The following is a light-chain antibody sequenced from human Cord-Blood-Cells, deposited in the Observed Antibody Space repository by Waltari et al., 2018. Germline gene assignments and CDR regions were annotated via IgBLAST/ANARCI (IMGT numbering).Light chain of an antibody. J-gene: IGLJ1*01. CDR1: SSDVGGYNY. Sequence: QSALTQPPPASGSPGQSVTLSCTGTSSDVGGYNYVSWDQQHPGKAPKLMIYGVSKRPSGVPDRFSGSKSGNTASLTVSGLQAEDEADYYCSSYAGSNNYVFGTGTKVTVL. V-gene: IGLV2-8*01. CDR2: GVS. CDR3: SSYAGSNNYV.